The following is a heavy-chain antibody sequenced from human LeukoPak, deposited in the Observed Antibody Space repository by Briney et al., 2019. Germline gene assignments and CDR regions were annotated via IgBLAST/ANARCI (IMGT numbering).Heavy chain of an antibody. CDR2: INHSGST. CDR1: GGSFTGYY. V-gene: IGHV4-34*01. D-gene: IGHD5-18*01. Sequence: SETLSLTCAVYGGSFTGYYWTWIRQPPGKGLEWIGEINHSGSTKYNPSLKSRVIISMDLSKNQFSLKLSSVTAADTAVYYCARLLDVDTADTRLPFFDYWGQGTLVTVSS. CDR3: ARLLDVDTADTRLPFFDY. J-gene: IGHJ4*02.